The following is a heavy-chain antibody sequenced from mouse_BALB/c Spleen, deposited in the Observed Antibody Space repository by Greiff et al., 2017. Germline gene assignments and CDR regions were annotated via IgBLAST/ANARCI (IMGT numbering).Heavy chain of an antibody. D-gene: IGHD1-1*01. CDR3: ARIYGSSYPDY. Sequence: VQLQQSGAELVKPGASVKLSCTASGFNIKDTYMHWVKQRPEQGLEWIGRIDPANGNTKYDPKFQGKATITADTSSNTAYLQLSSLTSEDTAVYYCARIYGSSYPDYWGQGTTLTVSS. CDR1: GFNIKDTY. J-gene: IGHJ2*01. CDR2: IDPANGNT. V-gene: IGHV14-3*02.